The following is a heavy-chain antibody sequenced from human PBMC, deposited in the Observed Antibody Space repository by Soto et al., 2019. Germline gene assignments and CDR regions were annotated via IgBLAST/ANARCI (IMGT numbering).Heavy chain of an antibody. CDR2: IMPVFATP. Sequence: QVQLVQSGAEVKKPGSSVKVSCKASGGNFSTSAISWVRQAPGQGLEWVGGIMPVFATPDYAQKFQGRVTITADESTTTAYLELTSLRTDDTAVYYCARDKDRKKLGGNYYYILDVWGQGTAITVSS. V-gene: IGHV1-69*12. CDR1: GGNFSTSA. CDR3: ARDKDRKKLGGNYYYILDV. J-gene: IGHJ6*02. D-gene: IGHD3-3*02.